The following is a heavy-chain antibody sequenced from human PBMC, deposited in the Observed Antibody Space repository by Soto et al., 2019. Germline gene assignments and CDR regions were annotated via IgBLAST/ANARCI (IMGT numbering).Heavy chain of an antibody. Sequence: SETLSLTCTVSAGSVSSGSYYWSWIRQPPGKGLEWIGYIYYSGSTNYNPSLKSRVTISVDTSKNQFSLKLSSVTAADTAVYYCARFSVVVGGNYYYGMDVWGQGTTVTVS. CDR1: AGSVSSGSYY. V-gene: IGHV4-61*01. J-gene: IGHJ6*02. CDR2: IYYSGST. D-gene: IGHD2-15*01. CDR3: ARFSVVVGGNYYYGMDV.